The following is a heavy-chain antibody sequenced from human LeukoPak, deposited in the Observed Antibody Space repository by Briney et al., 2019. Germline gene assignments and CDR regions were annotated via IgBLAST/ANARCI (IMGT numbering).Heavy chain of an antibody. CDR2: IWYDGSNK. V-gene: IGHV3-33*01. CDR1: GFTFSSYG. Sequence: GGSLRLSCAASGFTFSSYGMHWVRQAPGKGLEWVAVIWYDGSNKYYADSVKGRFTISRDNSKNTLYLQMNSLRAEDTAVYYCARDPGYGSGSYYFDYWDQGTLVTVSS. CDR3: ARDPGYGSGSYYFDY. J-gene: IGHJ4*02. D-gene: IGHD3-10*01.